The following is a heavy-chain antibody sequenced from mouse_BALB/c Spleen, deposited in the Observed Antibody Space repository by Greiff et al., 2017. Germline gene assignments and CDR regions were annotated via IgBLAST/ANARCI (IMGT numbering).Heavy chain of an antibody. Sequence: EVQLQQSGPGLVKPSQSLSLTCSVTGYSITSGYYWNWIRQFPGNKLEWMGYISYDGSNNYNPSLKNRISITRDTSKNQFFLKLNSVTTEDTATYCCARGELSWFAYWGQGTLVTVSA. J-gene: IGHJ3*01. CDR1: GYSITSGYY. V-gene: IGHV3-6*02. CDR3: ARGELSWFAY. CDR2: ISYDGSN.